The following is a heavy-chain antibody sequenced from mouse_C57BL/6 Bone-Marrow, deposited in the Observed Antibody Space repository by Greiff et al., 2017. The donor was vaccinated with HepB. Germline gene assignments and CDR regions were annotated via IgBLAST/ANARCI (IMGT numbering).Heavy chain of an antibody. Sequence: VQLQQSGAELVKPGASVKLSCKASGYTFTSYWMHWVKQRPGRGLEWIGRIDPNSGGTKYNEKFKSKATLTVDKPSSTAYMQLSSLTSEDSAVYYCARRIEFPYYYGSSYFDYWGQGTTLTVSS. V-gene: IGHV1-72*01. CDR3: ARRIEFPYYYGSSYFDY. D-gene: IGHD1-1*01. CDR1: GYTFTSYW. J-gene: IGHJ2*01. CDR2: IDPNSGGT.